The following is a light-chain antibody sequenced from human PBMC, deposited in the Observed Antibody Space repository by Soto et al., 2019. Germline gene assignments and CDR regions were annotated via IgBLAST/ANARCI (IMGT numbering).Light chain of an antibody. V-gene: IGKV1-5*03. J-gene: IGKJ1*01. Sequence: DIQMTQSPSTLSASVGDRVTITCRASQGIRSFLAWYQQKPGQAPKLLIYKASRLESGVPSRFSGSESGTEFTLTISNLQPDDFATYYCQQYNNYFWTFGQGTKVDIK. CDR3: QQYNNYFWT. CDR1: QGIRSF. CDR2: KAS.